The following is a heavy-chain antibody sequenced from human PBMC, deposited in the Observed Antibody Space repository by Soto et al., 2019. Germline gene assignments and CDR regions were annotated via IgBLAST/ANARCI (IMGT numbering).Heavy chain of an antibody. CDR2: INPSGGST. Sequence: ASVKVSCKASGYTFTSYYMHWVRQAPGQGLEWMGIINPSGGSTSYAQKFQGRVTMTRDTSTSTVYMELSSLRSEDTAVYYCARGGAITMVRGVIIDYYYGMDVWGQGTTVTVS. CDR1: GYTFTSYY. V-gene: IGHV1-46*03. D-gene: IGHD3-10*01. J-gene: IGHJ6*02. CDR3: ARGGAITMVRGVIIDYYYGMDV.